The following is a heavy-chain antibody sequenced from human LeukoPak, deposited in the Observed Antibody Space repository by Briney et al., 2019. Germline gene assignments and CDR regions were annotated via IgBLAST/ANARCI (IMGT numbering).Heavy chain of an antibody. J-gene: IGHJ4*02. D-gene: IGHD5-12*01. V-gene: IGHV4-39*01. CDR2: IYYSGST. CDR3: ARSPNSGYDPFDY. Sequence: PSETLSLTCTVSGGSISSSSYYWGWIRQPPGKGLEWIGSIYYSGSTYYNPSPKSRVTISVDTSKNQFSLKLSSVTAADTAVYYCARSPNSGYDPFDYWGQGTLVTVSS. CDR1: GGSISSSSYY.